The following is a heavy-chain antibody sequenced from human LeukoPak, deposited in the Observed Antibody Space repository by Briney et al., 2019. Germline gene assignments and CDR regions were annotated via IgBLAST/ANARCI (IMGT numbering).Heavy chain of an antibody. CDR2: ISYRGNNA. D-gene: IGHD5-24*01. CDR1: GFTFSNYA. Sequence: GRSLRLSCSASGFTFSNYAMYWVRQAPGKGLEWVAVISYRGNNAYYADSMEGRFTVSRDNSKNTLYLQMNSLRVEDTAMYFCAKDIQLSTWGLGTMVTVSS. J-gene: IGHJ3*01. V-gene: IGHV3-30-3*02. CDR3: AKDIQLST.